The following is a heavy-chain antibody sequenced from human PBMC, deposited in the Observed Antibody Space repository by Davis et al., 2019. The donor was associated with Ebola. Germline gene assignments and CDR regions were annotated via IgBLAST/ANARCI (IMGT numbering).Heavy chain of an antibody. J-gene: IGHJ4*02. V-gene: IGHV4-34*01. Sequence: PSETLSLTCAVYGGSFSGYYWSWIRQPPGKGLEWIGEINHSGSTNYNPSLKSRVTISVDTSKNQFSLKLSSVTAADTAVYYCARGPIPGEYSSSSGDYWGQGTLVTVSS. CDR2: INHSGST. CDR1: GGSFSGYY. CDR3: ARGPIPGEYSSSSGDY. D-gene: IGHD6-6*01.